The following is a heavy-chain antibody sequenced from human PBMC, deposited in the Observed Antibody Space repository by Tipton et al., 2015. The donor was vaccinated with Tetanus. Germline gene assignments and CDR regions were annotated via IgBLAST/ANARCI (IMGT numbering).Heavy chain of an antibody. CDR1: GFTVSSNF. Sequence: SLRLSCAASGFTVSSNFMTWVRQAPGEGLEWVSIIYSGGTTYYADSVKGRFTISRDNSRNTLYLQMSSLRAEDTAVYYCARDLRNYYDSSGYSDYWGQGTLVTVSS. D-gene: IGHD3-22*01. CDR2: IYSGGTT. J-gene: IGHJ4*02. CDR3: ARDLRNYYDSSGYSDY. V-gene: IGHV3-53*01.